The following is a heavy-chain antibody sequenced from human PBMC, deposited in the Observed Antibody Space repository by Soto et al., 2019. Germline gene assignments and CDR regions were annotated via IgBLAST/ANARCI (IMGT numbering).Heavy chain of an antibody. CDR1: GFTFSSYG. D-gene: IGHD6-13*01. J-gene: IGHJ6*02. CDR2: IWFDGSNQ. V-gene: IGHV3-33*02. Sequence: GGSLRLSCVASGFTFSSYGMHWVRQAPGKGLEWVAVIWFDGSNQYYGDSAKGRFTISRDNPKSTVFLQMNSLRAEDTAVYYCVRAQGVAAWIAYYYYVIAVWGLGATVPVS. CDR3: VRAQGVAAWIAYYYYVIAV.